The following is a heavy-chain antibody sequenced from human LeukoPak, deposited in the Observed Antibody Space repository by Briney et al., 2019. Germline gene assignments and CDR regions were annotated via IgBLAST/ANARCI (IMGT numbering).Heavy chain of an antibody. CDR2: ISGSGTNT. J-gene: IGHJ4*02. D-gene: IGHD5-18*01. V-gene: IGHV3-23*01. CDR1: GFPFSYYG. Sequence: QSGGSLRLSCAASGFPFSYYGMHWVRQAPGKGLEWVSGISGSGTNTYYADSVKGRFTISRDNSKNTLYMQMNSLRAEDTAVYYCAKGDKPVIAMVKFDYWGQGTLVTVSS. CDR3: AKGDKPVIAMVKFDY.